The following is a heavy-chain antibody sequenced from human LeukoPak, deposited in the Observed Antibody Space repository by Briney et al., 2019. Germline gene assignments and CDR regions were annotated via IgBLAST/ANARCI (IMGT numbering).Heavy chain of an antibody. Sequence: GGSLRLSCAASGFTVSSNYMSWVRQAPGKGLEWVSVLYSGGRTYYADSVKGRFTISRDSSKNTLYLQMDSLRGEDTAVYYCARDLDWSWYFDLWGRGTLVTVSS. CDR1: GFTVSSNY. CDR3: ARDLDWSWYFDL. CDR2: LYSGGRT. V-gene: IGHV3-53*01. D-gene: IGHD3/OR15-3a*01. J-gene: IGHJ2*01.